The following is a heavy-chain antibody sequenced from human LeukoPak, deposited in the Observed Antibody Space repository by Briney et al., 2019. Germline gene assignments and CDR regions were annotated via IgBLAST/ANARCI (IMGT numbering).Heavy chain of an antibody. J-gene: IGHJ3*01. CDR1: GYILSSYN. D-gene: IGHD3-10*01. CDR2: INPSGGDT. V-gene: IGHV1-46*01. Sequence: GASVKVSCKASGYILSSYNMHWVRQAPGQGLEWVGIINPSGGDTKYAQKFQGRVTLTRDKSTSTVYMELSSLTSDDTAVYYCAKPSNYYGSATDAFDFWGQGTMVTVSS. CDR3: AKPSNYYGSATDAFDF.